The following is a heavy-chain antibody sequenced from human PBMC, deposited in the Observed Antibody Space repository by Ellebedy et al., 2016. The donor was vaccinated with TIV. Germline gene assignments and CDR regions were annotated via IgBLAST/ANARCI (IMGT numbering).Heavy chain of an antibody. CDR3: AKADYGYTYGSPDY. CDR1: GFTFDDYA. CDR2: INWNSGSI. Sequence: SLKISCAASGFTFDDYAMHWVRQAPGKGLEWVSTINWNSGSIGYADSVKGRFTISRDNAKNSLYLQMNSLRAEDTAFYYCAKADYGYTYGSPDYWGQGTLVTVSS. V-gene: IGHV3-9*01. D-gene: IGHD5-18*01. J-gene: IGHJ4*02.